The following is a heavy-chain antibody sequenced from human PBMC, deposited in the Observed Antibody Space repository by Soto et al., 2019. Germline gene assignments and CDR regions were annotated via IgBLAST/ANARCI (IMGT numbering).Heavy chain of an antibody. V-gene: IGHV4-39*01. CDR3: ARRPSYYYDSSGFDPFDY. CDR2: IYYSGTT. CDR1: GGSISSKNYY. D-gene: IGHD3-22*01. Sequence: PSETLSLTCSVSGGSISSKNYYWGWIRQPPGKGLEWIGIIYYSGTTCYNPSLKSRVIISVDTSKNQFSLKLSSVTAADTAVYYFARRPSYYYDSSGFDPFDYWGQGTLVTVSS. J-gene: IGHJ4*02.